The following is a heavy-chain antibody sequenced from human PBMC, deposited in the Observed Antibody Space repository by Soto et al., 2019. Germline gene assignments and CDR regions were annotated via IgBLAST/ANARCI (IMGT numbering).Heavy chain of an antibody. J-gene: IGHJ5*02. CDR2: ISAYNGNT. CDR1: GYTFTSCG. CDR3: ARVRYICSGGSCYKNWFDP. D-gene: IGHD2-15*01. V-gene: IGHV1-18*01. Sequence: ASVKVSCKASGYTFTSCGISWVRRAPGQGLEWMGWISAYNGNTNYAQKLQGRVTMTTDTSTSTAYMELRSLRSDDTAVYYCARVRYICSGGSCYKNWFDPWGQGTLVTVSS.